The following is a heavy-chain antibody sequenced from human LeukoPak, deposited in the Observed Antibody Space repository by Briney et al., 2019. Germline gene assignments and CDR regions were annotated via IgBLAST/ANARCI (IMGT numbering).Heavy chain of an antibody. CDR3: ARLSLYYDSSGYSYNWFDP. Sequence: SETLSLTCAVSGGSISSADFYWSWIRQHPGKGLEWIGFIYYSGSAYYNPSLKSRVTISVDTSKNQFSLKLSSVTAADTAVYYCARLSLYYDSSGYSYNWFDPWGQGTLVTVSS. J-gene: IGHJ5*02. CDR2: IYYSGSA. D-gene: IGHD3-22*01. V-gene: IGHV4-39*01. CDR1: GGSISSADFY.